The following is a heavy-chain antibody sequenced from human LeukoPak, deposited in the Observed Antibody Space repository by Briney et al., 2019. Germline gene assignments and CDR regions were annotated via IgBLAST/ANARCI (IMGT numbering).Heavy chain of an antibody. V-gene: IGHV4-34*01. CDR2: ISHSAFT. J-gene: IGHJ4*02. Sequence: SETLSLTCAVYDGSLSGYYWSWIRQPPGKGLEWIGDISHSAFTNYNPSLKSRVTISVDTSKNQFSLMLNSVTAADTAVYYCARERRSGTYYYFDYWGQGTLVTVSS. CDR1: DGSLSGYY. CDR3: ARERRSGTYYYFDY. D-gene: IGHD1-26*01.